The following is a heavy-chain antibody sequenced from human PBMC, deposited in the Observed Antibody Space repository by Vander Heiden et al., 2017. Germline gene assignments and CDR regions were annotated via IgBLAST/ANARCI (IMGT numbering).Heavy chain of an antibody. CDR3: ARDRGDSSGWCLLDY. CDR2: ISSSSHYI. D-gene: IGHD6-19*01. CDR1: GFTFGSDS. J-gene: IGHJ4*02. V-gene: IGHV3-21*01. Sequence: EVQLVESGGGLVQPGGSLRLSSAAPGFTFGSDSMNWVRQAPGKGLEWVSSISSSSHYIYDADSVKGRFTISRDNAKKSLYLQMNSLRAEDTAFYYCARDRGDSSGWCLLDYWGKGTLVTVSS.